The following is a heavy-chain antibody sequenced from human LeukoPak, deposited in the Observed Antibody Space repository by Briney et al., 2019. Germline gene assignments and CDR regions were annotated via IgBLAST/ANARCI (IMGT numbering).Heavy chain of an antibody. CDR1: GYTFTGYY. CDR2: INPNSGGT. D-gene: IGHD5-18*01. Sequence: ASVKVSCKASGYTFTGYYMHWVRQAPGQGLEWMGWINPNSGGTNYAQKLQGRVTMTTDTSTSTAYMELRSLRSDDTAVYYCARDGYSYGYDGETDYWGQGTLVTVSS. V-gene: IGHV1-2*02. J-gene: IGHJ4*02. CDR3: ARDGYSYGYDGETDY.